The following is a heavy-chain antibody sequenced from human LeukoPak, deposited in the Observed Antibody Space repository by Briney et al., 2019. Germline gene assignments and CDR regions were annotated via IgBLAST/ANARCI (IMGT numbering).Heavy chain of an antibody. CDR2: MNPNSGNT. Sequence: ASVKVSCKASGYTFTSYGINWVRQATGQGLEWMGWMNPNSGNTGYAQKFQGRVTMTRNTSISTAYMELSSLRSEDTAVYYCVLGGSHHLRDDAFDIWGQGTMVTVSS. D-gene: IGHD1-26*01. CDR1: GYTFTSYG. V-gene: IGHV1-8*02. J-gene: IGHJ3*02. CDR3: VLGGSHHLRDDAFDI.